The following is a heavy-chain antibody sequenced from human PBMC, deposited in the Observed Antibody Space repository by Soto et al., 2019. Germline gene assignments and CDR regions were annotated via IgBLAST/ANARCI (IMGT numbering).Heavy chain of an antibody. Sequence: SETLSLTCTVSGGSISSSSYYWGWIRQPPGKGLEWIGSIYYSGSTNYNPSLKSRVTISVDTSKNQFSLKLSSVTAADTAVYYCARFGELLGPTFDYWGQGTLVTVSS. V-gene: IGHV4-39*07. D-gene: IGHD3-10*01. CDR2: IYYSGST. J-gene: IGHJ4*02. CDR1: GGSISSSSYY. CDR3: ARFGELLGPTFDY.